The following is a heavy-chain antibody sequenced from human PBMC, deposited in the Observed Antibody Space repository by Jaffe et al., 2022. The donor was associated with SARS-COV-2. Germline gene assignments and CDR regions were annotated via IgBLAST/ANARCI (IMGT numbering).Heavy chain of an antibody. D-gene: IGHD1-26*01. CDR1: GGSISGYF. Sequence: QVQLQESGPGLVKPSETLSLTCIVSGGSISGYFWSWIRQPAGKGLEWIGRIHSNGGTNLNPSLKSRITLSVDTSKNQVSLKLSSVTAADTAVYYCARDGIVGAATLMDYWGQGCLVTVSS. V-gene: IGHV4-4*07. CDR2: IHSNGGT. J-gene: IGHJ4*02. CDR3: ARDGIVGAATLMDY.